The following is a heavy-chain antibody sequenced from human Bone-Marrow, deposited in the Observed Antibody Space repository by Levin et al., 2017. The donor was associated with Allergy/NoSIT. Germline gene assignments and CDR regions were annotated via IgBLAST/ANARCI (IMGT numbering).Heavy chain of an antibody. CDR2: IYHSGST. Sequence: SQTLSLTCTVSGYSISSGYYWGWIRQPPGKGLEWIGSIYHSGSTYYNPSLKSRVTISVDTSKNQFSLKLSSVTAADTAVYYCARDFIWGNYYFDYWGQGTLVTVSS. D-gene: IGHD3-16*01. V-gene: IGHV4-38-2*02. CDR1: GYSISSGYY. J-gene: IGHJ4*02. CDR3: ARDFIWGNYYFDY.